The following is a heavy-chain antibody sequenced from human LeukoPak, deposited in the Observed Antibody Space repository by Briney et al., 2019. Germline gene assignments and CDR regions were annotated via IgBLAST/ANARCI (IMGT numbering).Heavy chain of an antibody. CDR1: GYTLTELS. Sequence: ASVKVSCNVSGYTLTELSMHWVRQAPGKGLEWMGGFDPEDGETIYAQKFQGRVTMTEDTSTDTAYMELSSLRSEDTAVYYCATSDYGSGSNRDAFDIWGQGTMVTVSS. CDR3: ATSDYGSGSNRDAFDI. D-gene: IGHD3-10*01. CDR2: FDPEDGET. J-gene: IGHJ3*02. V-gene: IGHV1-24*01.